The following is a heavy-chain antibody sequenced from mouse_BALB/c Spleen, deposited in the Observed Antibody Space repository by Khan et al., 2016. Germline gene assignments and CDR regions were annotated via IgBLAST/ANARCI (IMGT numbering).Heavy chain of an antibody. Sequence: EVKLLESGPGLVKPSQSLSLTCTVTGYSITSDYAWNWIRQFPGNRLEWMGYISSSGSTSYNPSLKSRIPITRDTSKNQFFLQLNSVTSEDTATYYCARSDYGDKDAMDYWGQGTSVTVSS. V-gene: IGHV3-2*02. CDR2: ISSSGST. D-gene: IGHD1-1*01. CDR3: ARSDYGDKDAMDY. CDR1: GYSITSDYA. J-gene: IGHJ4*01.